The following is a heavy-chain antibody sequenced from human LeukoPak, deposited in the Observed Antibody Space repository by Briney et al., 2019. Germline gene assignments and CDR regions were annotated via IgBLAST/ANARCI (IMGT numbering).Heavy chain of an antibody. CDR3: ATVRASHYGDWFFDY. CDR2: VDPSGNT. Sequence: PSETRSLTCTVSAYSVTSDYFWGWIRPPPGKGLEWIGNVDPSGNTYYNPSLKSRATISLDTSKKDFSLKLTSVTAADTAIYYCATVRASHYGDWFFDYWGQGTLVTVSS. J-gene: IGHJ4*02. CDR1: AYSVTSDYF. D-gene: IGHD4-17*01. V-gene: IGHV4-38-2*02.